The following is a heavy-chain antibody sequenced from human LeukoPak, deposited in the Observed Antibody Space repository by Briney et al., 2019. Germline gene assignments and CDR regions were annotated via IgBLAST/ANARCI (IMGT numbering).Heavy chain of an antibody. V-gene: IGHV4-39*01. CDR2: IYYSGST. Sequence: SEALSLTCTVSGGSISSSSYYWGWIRQPPGKGLEWIGSIYYSGSTYYNPSLKTRVTISVDTSKNQFSLKLTSVTAADTAVYFCTHITMPRGVDYWGQGTLVTVSS. CDR3: THITMPRGVDY. J-gene: IGHJ4*02. D-gene: IGHD3-10*01. CDR1: GGSISSSSYY.